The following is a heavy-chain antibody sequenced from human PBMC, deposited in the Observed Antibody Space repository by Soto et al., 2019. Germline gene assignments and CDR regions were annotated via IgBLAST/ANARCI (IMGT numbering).Heavy chain of an antibody. V-gene: IGHV3-23*01. CDR2: ISGSVGST. CDR1: GFTFSDHG. CDR3: AKDRTIASRNFDS. Sequence: PVGSLRLSCAASGFTFSDHGMHWVHQAPGKGLEWVSSISGSVGSTFYADSVKGRFTISRDNSMNTLYLQMNSLRAEDTAVYYCAKDRTIASRNFDSWGQGALVTVSS. J-gene: IGHJ4*02. D-gene: IGHD6-6*01.